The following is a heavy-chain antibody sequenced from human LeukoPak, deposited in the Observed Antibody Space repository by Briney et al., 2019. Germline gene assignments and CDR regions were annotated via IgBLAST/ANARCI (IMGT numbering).Heavy chain of an antibody. D-gene: IGHD5/OR15-5a*01. V-gene: IGHV4-59*01. CDR1: GGSISSYY. Sequence: SETLSHTCTVSGGSISSYYWSWIRQPPGKGLEWIGYIYYSGSTNYNPSLKSRVTISVDTSKNQFSLKLSSVTAADTAVYHCASLRYYYYYMDVWGKGTTVTVSS. CDR3: ASLRYYYYYMDV. J-gene: IGHJ6*03. CDR2: IYYSGST.